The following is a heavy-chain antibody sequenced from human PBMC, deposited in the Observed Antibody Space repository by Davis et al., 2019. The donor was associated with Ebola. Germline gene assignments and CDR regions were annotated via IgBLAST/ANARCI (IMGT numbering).Heavy chain of an antibody. Sequence: GESLKISCAASGFTFSSYWMHWVRQTPGQGLVWVSRINTDGSFTDYADSVKGRFTISRDNARNTVSLQMNSLRAEDTALYYCARSSYQPDWWGQGTLVTVSS. CDR1: GFTFSSYW. J-gene: IGHJ4*02. D-gene: IGHD2-2*01. CDR2: INTDGSFT. V-gene: IGHV3-74*01. CDR3: ARSSYQPDW.